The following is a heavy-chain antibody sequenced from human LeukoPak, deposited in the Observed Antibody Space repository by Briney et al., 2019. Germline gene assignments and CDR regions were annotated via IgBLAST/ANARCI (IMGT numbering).Heavy chain of an antibody. J-gene: IGHJ3*02. CDR3: ARVAYCSSTSCSWGAFDI. CDR1: GGSISSSSYY. Sequence: SETLSLTCTVSGGSISSSSYYWGWIRQPPGKGLEWIGRIYTSGSTNYNPSLKSRVTMSVDTSKNQFSLKLSSVAAADTAVYSCARVAYCSSTSCSWGAFDIWGQGTMVTVSS. D-gene: IGHD2-2*01. V-gene: IGHV4-39*07. CDR2: IYTSGST.